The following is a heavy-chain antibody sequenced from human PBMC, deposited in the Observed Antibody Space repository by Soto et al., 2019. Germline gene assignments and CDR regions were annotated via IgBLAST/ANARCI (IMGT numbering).Heavy chain of an antibody. D-gene: IGHD7-27*01. CDR1: GGSISSGGYS. V-gene: IGHV4-30-2*01. Sequence: QLQLQESGSGLVKPSQTLSLTRAVSGGSISSGGYSWSWIRQPPGKGLEWIGYIYHSGSTYNIPSPKGRVTSTVDRSKNQFSLKLSSVTAADTAVYYCARVPGPWGQGRLVTVSS. CDR3: ARVPGP. CDR2: IYHSGST. J-gene: IGHJ5*02.